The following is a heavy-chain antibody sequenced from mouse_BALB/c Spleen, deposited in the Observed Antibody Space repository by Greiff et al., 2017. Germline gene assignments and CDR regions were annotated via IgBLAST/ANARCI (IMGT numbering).Heavy chain of an antibody. CDR2: ISSGGST. CDR3: ARKMGGNYPWFAY. J-gene: IGHJ3*01. V-gene: IGHV5-6-5*01. Sequence: EVHLVESGGGLVKPGGSLKLSCAASGFTFSSYAMSWVRQTPEKRLEWVASISSGGSTYYPDSVKGRFTISRDNARNILYLQMSSLRSEDTAMYYCARKMGGNYPWFAYWGQGTLVTVSA. CDR1: GFTFSSYA. D-gene: IGHD2-1*01.